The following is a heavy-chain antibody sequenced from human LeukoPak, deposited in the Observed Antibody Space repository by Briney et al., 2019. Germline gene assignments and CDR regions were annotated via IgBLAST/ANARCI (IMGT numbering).Heavy chain of an antibody. D-gene: IGHD3-22*01. J-gene: IGHJ1*01. V-gene: IGHV3-21*04. CDR2: ISSSSSYI. Sequence: GGSLRLSCAASGFTFSSYSMNWVRQAPGKGLEWVSSISSSSSYIYYADSVKGRFTISRDNAKDTLYLQMNSLRAEDTAVYYCAKGAGRYYYDSSGYPMSFQHWGQGTLVTVSS. CDR3: AKGAGRYYYDSSGYPMSFQH. CDR1: GFTFSSYS.